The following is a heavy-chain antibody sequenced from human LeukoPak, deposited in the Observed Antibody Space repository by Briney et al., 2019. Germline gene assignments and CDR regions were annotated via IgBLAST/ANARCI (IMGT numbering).Heavy chain of an antibody. D-gene: IGHD2-2*01. V-gene: IGHV1-46*01. CDR3: ARGSSTSCCWCGWFDP. CDR1: GYTLTSYY. CDR2: INPSGGNT. Sequence: ASVKVSCKAYGYTLTSYYMHWVRQAPGQGLEWMGIINPSGGNTRYAQKFQGRVTMTRDTSTSTVYMELSSLRSEDTAMYYCARGSSTSCCWCGWFDPWGQGTLVTVPS. J-gene: IGHJ5*02.